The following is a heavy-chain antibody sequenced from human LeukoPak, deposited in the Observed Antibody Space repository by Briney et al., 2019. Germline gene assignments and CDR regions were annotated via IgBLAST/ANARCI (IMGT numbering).Heavy chain of an antibody. D-gene: IGHD6-6*01. V-gene: IGHV1-69*13. CDR2: IIPIFGTA. CDR3: ARDHSIAARPGVGWFDP. Sequence: SVKVSCKASGGTFSSYAISWVRQAPGQGLDWMGGIIPIFGTANYAQKFQGRVTITADESTSTAYMELSSLRSEDTAVYYCARDHSIAARPGVGWFDPWGQGTLVTVSS. J-gene: IGHJ5*02. CDR1: GGTFSSYA.